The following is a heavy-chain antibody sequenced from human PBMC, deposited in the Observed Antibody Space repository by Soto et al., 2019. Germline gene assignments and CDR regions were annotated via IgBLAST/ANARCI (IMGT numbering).Heavy chain of an antibody. J-gene: IGHJ5*02. V-gene: IGHV1-3*01. CDR2: INAANGDT. Sequence: ASVKVSCKASGYTFTSYGIHWVRQAPGQRLEWMGWINAANGDTKYSPKFQGRVTITRDTSASTAYMVLSSLRSEDTAVYYCVRRHVSATGIDWFDPWGQGTLVTVS. CDR1: GYTFTSYG. D-gene: IGHD6-13*01. CDR3: VRRHVSATGIDWFDP.